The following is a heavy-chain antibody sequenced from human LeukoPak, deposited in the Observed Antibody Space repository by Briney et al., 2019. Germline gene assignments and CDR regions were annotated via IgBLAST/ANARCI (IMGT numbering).Heavy chain of an antibody. CDR1: GFTFSSYE. J-gene: IGHJ4*02. CDR3: TTDLGRSRIAPRFYY. V-gene: IGHV3-15*01. Sequence: KPGGSLRLSCAASGFTFSSYEMNWVRQAPGKGLEWVGRIKNKNDGGTKYYAAPVKGRFTISREDSKNTLYLQMTSLKPEDTAVYYCTTDLGRSRIAPRFYYYGQGTLVTVSS. CDR2: IKNKNDGGTK. D-gene: IGHD6-6*01.